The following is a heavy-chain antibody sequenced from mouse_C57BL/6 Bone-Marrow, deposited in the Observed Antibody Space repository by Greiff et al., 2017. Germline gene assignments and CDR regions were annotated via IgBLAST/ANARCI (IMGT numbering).Heavy chain of an antibody. J-gene: IGHJ2*01. CDR3: ARATTDY. D-gene: IGHD2-12*01. CDR1: GYTFPSYW. Sequence: QVQLQQPGAELVMPGASVKLSCKASGYTFPSYWMHWVKQRPGQGLEWIGEIDPSASYTNYNQKFKGKSTLTVDKSSSTAYMQLSSLTSEDSAVYYCARATTDYWGQGTTLTVSS. V-gene: IGHV1-69*01. CDR2: IDPSASYT.